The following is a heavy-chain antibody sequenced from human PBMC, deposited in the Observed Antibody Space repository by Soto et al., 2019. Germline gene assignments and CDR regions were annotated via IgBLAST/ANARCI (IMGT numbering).Heavy chain of an antibody. CDR1: GFIFSNYG. CDR2: IWYDGSHE. V-gene: IGHV3-33*01. Sequence: PGGSLRLSCAASGFIFSNYGMHWVRQAPGKGLEWVAVIWYDGSHESYADSVKGRLTISRDNSKNALFLQMNSLRAEDTAVYYCARDRYSYDSRAYQGVDWYFDLWGRGTLVTVSS. D-gene: IGHD3-22*01. CDR3: ARDRYSYDSRAYQGVDWYFDL. J-gene: IGHJ2*01.